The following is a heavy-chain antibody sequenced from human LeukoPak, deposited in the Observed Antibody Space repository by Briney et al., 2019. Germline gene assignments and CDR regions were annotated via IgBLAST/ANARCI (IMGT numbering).Heavy chain of an antibody. J-gene: IGHJ6*03. CDR3: ARVAAARLYYYYYMDV. Sequence: SGKVSCKASGGTFSSYAISWVRQAPGQGREWLGGIIPIFGTANYAQKFQGRVTITADESTSTAYMELSSLRSEETAVYYCARVAAARLYYYYYMDVWGKGTTVTVSS. D-gene: IGHD6-6*01. CDR1: GGTFSSYA. CDR2: IIPIFGTA. V-gene: IGHV1-69*13.